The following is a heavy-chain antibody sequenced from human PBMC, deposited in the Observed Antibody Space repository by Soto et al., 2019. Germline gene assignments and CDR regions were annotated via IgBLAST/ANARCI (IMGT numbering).Heavy chain of an antibody. J-gene: IGHJ5*02. V-gene: IGHV3-7*01. CDR3: ARGGRDAYDWFDP. Sequence: EAQLVESGGGLVQPGGSLRVSCAVSGFTFSDYWMSWVRQAPGKGLEWVAKIKQDGSEKDYVDSVKGRFTISRDNANNSLYLHMYSLRVADTAIYYCARGGRDAYDWFDPWGQGTLVTVSS. CDR2: IKQDGSEK. D-gene: IGHD3-16*01. CDR1: GFTFSDYW.